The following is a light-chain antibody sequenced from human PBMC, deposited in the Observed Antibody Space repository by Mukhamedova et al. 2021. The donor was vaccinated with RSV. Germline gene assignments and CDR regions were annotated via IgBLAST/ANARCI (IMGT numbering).Light chain of an antibody. J-gene: IGLJ1*01. CDR2: DND. Sequence: TAPKLLIFDNDQRPSGIPGRFSASRSGTSATLTISGLQTGDEADYFCGCWDSILVTYVFGSGTKVTVL. CDR3: GCWDSILVTYV. V-gene: IGLV1-51*01.